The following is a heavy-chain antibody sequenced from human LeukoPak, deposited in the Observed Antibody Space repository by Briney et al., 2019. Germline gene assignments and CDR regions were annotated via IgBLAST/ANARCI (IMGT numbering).Heavy chain of an antibody. CDR2: INWNGGST. V-gene: IGHV3-20*04. Sequence: GGSLRLSCAASGFTFDEYGMSWVRQAPGKGLEWVSGINWNGGSTGYADSVKGRFTISRDNAKNSLYLQMNSLRAEDTALYYCARDPSIYGSESTRGYWGQGTLVTVSS. D-gene: IGHD3-10*01. CDR3: ARDPSIYGSESTRGY. J-gene: IGHJ4*02. CDR1: GFTFDEYG.